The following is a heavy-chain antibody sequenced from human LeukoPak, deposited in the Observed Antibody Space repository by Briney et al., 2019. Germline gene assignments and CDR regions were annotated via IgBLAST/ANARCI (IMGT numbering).Heavy chain of an antibody. Sequence: SETLSLTCTVSGGSISSYYWSWIRQPAGKGLEWIGRIYTSGSTNYNPPLKSRVTMSVDTSKNQFSLKLSSVTAADTAVYYCARGPYSSGWYGYYYYYMDVWGKGTTVTVSS. J-gene: IGHJ6*03. D-gene: IGHD6-19*01. CDR2: IYTSGST. CDR1: GGSISSYY. V-gene: IGHV4-4*07. CDR3: ARGPYSSGWYGYYYYYMDV.